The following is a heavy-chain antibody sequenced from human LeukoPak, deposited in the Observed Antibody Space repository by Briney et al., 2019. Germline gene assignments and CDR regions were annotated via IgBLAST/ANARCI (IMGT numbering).Heavy chain of an antibody. Sequence: SETLSLTCTVPGGPISSGVYYGTWIRQPPGKGLEWIGYIYSSGSTYYNPSLKSRVTISVDTSKNQFSLKLSSVTAADTAVYYCARSGPLCSSTSCYLYYFDYWGQGTLVTVSS. J-gene: IGHJ4*02. CDR1: GGPISSGVYY. CDR2: IYSSGST. CDR3: ARSGPLCSSTSCYLYYFDY. V-gene: IGHV4-30-4*01. D-gene: IGHD2-2*01.